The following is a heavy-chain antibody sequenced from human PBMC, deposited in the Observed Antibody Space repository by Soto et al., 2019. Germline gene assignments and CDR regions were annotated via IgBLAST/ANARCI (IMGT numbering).Heavy chain of an antibody. CDR3: ARARGYSYGNFDY. D-gene: IGHD5-18*01. V-gene: IGHV1-69*05. CDR2: ISPMYGTA. Sequence: SVKVSCKASGGTFSRYAFSWVRQAPGQGPEWMGGISPMYGTANYAQKFQGRVTIITDRSTNTVYMELSSLRSEDTAVYYCARARGYSYGNFDYWGQGTLVTVSS. J-gene: IGHJ4*02. CDR1: GGTFSRYA.